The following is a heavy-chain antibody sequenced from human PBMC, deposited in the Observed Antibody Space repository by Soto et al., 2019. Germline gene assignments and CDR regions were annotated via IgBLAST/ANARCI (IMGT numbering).Heavy chain of an antibody. D-gene: IGHD1-26*01. Sequence: EVQLVESGGNLVQPGGSLRLSCVASGFSFRSYSMNWVRQAPGKGPEWVAYVSGSGNTQYYADSVKGRFTISRDNAKQSLNLQLNSLRDEDTAVYYCARDPKSGNQKLYFDYWGQGALVTVSS. CDR2: VSGSGNTQ. J-gene: IGHJ4*02. CDR3: ARDPKSGNQKLYFDY. CDR1: GFSFRSYS. V-gene: IGHV3-48*02.